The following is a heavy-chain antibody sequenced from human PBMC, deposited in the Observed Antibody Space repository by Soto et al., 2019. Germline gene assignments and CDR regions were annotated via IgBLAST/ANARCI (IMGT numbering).Heavy chain of an antibody. V-gene: IGHV3-9*01. Sequence: EVQLVESGGDLVQPGRSLRLSCAASGFTFDDYAMHWVRQAPGKGLEWVSGISWNSGSIGYADSVKGRFTISRDNAKNSLYLQMNSLRAEDTALYYCETYGSGNYYCDYWGQGTLVTVSS. CDR2: ISWNSGSI. D-gene: IGHD3-10*01. CDR1: GFTFDDYA. J-gene: IGHJ4*02. CDR3: ETYGSGNYYCDY.